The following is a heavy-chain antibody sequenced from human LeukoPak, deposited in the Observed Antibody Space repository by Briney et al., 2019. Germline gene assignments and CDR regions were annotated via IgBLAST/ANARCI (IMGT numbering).Heavy chain of an antibody. V-gene: IGHV3-7*01. D-gene: IGHD1-14*01. CDR3: ARNQRRLDY. Sequence: GGSLGLSCAASGFTFSTYWMSWVRPAPGKGLELVANIKQDGSEKYYVDSVKGRFTISRDNAKNSLYLQVNSLRAEDTAVYYCARNQRRLDYWGQGTLVTVFS. CDR2: IKQDGSEK. CDR1: GFTFSTYW. J-gene: IGHJ4*02.